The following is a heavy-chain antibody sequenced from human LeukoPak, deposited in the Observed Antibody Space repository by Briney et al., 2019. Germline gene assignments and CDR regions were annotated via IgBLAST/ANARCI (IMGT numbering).Heavy chain of an antibody. CDR2: IYPGESDT. Sequence: GESLKISCKGSGYTFTNYWIAWVRQMPGKGLEWMGIIYPGESDTRYSPSFQGQVTISADKSISTAYLHWSSLKASDTAMYYCARAGCLGFCSTTYMDVWGKGTTVTVSS. D-gene: IGHD2-2*01. V-gene: IGHV5-51*01. J-gene: IGHJ6*03. CDR3: ARAGCLGFCSTTYMDV. CDR1: GYTFTNYW.